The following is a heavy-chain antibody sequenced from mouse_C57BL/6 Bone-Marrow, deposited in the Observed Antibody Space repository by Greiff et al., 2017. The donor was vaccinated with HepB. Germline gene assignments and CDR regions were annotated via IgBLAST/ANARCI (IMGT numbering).Heavy chain of an antibody. V-gene: IGHV1-59*01. Sequence: QVQLKESGPELVRPGTSVKLSCKASGYTFTSYWMHWVKQRPGQGLEWIGVIDPSDSYTNYNQKFKGKATLTVDTSSSTAYMQLSSLTSEDSAVYYCASLLFITTAGFAYWGQGTLVTVSA. CDR3: ASLLFITTAGFAY. CDR1: GYTFTSYW. J-gene: IGHJ3*01. D-gene: IGHD1-1*01. CDR2: IDPSDSYT.